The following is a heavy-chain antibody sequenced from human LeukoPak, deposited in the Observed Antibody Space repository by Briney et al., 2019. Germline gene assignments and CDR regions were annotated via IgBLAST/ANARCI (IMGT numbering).Heavy chain of an antibody. Sequence: SETLSLTCAVYGGSFSGYYWSWIRQPPGKGLEWIGEINHSGSTNYNPSLKSRVTISVDTSKNQFSLKLSSVTAADTAVYYCAGLNCSSTSCYLDYWGQGTLVTVSS. CDR3: AGLNCSSTSCYLDY. J-gene: IGHJ4*02. CDR1: GGSFSGYY. D-gene: IGHD2-2*01. CDR2: INHSGST. V-gene: IGHV4-34*01.